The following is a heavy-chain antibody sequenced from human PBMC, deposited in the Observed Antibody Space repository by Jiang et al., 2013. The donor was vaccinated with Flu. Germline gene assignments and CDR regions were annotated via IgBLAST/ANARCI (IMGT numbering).Heavy chain of an antibody. CDR3: AREKDYYGSGSYYDY. V-gene: IGHV3-7*01. CDR2: IKQDGSEK. J-gene: IGHJ4*02. D-gene: IGHD3-10*01. Sequence: GKGLEWVANIKQDGSEKYYVDSVKGRFTISRDNAKNSLYLQMNSLRAEDTAVYYCAREKDYYGSGSYYDYWGQGTLVTVSS.